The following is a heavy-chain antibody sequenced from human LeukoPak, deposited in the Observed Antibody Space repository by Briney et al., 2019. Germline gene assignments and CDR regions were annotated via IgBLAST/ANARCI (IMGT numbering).Heavy chain of an antibody. V-gene: IGHV3-33*01. CDR2: IWYDGSNK. CDR1: GFTFSSCG. CDR3: ARDRVYYGSGSTFDY. Sequence: GGSLRLSCVASGFTFSSCGMHWVRQAPGKGLEWVAVIWYDGSNKYYADSVKGRFTISRDNSKNTLYLQMNSLRAEDTAVYYCARDRVYYGSGSTFDYWGQGTLVTVSS. D-gene: IGHD3-10*01. J-gene: IGHJ4*02.